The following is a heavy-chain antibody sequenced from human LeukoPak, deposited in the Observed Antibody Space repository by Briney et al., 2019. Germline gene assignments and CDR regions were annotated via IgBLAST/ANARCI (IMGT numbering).Heavy chain of an antibody. D-gene: IGHD6-13*01. CDR1: GFPFSSYA. J-gene: IGHJ4*02. V-gene: IGHV3-23*01. CDR3: ARLPHWYPFDY. Sequence: GGSLRLSCAASGFPFSSYAMSWVRQAPGKGLEWVSVISGGAGSTYYADSVKGRFTISRDNAKNSLYLQMNSLRAEDTAVYYCARLPHWYPFDYWGQGTLVTVSS. CDR2: ISGGAGST.